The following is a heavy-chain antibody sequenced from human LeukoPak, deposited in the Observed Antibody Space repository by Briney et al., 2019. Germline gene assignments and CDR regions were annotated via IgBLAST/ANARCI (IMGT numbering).Heavy chain of an antibody. CDR3: ARAAPLYYDFWSGYYRTRDYYYYMDV. J-gene: IGHJ6*03. V-gene: IGHV4-30-4*08. CDR1: GGSISSGDYY. Sequence: SETLSLTCTVSGGSISSGDYYWSWLRQPPGKGLEWIGYIFYSGSTYYNPSLKSRVPISVDTSKNQFSLKLSSVTAADTAVYYCARAAPLYYDFWSGYYRTRDYYYYMDVWGKGTTVTVSS. D-gene: IGHD3-3*01. CDR2: IFYSGST.